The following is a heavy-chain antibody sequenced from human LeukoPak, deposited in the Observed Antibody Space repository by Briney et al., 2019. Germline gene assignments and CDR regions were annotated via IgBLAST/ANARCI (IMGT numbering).Heavy chain of an antibody. D-gene: IGHD2-15*01. Sequence: GGSLRLSCAASGFTFSSYWMHWVRQAPGKGLEWVAVISYDGSNKYYADSVKGRFTISRDNSKNTLYLQMNSLRAEDTAVYYCARAGYCGGGSCYAFDYWGQGTLVTVSS. V-gene: IGHV3-30*14. CDR3: ARAGYCGGGSCYAFDY. CDR1: GFTFSSYW. J-gene: IGHJ4*02. CDR2: ISYDGSNK.